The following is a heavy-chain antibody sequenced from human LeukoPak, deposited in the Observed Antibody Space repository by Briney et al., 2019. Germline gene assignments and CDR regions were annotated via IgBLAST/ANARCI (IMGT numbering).Heavy chain of an antibody. Sequence: GGSLRLSCAASGFTFSTYWMHWVRQAPGKGLEWVANIKQDGSEKYYVDSVKGRFTISRDNAKNSMYLQMNSLRAEDTAVYYCARQMTTGSEFDPWGQGTLVTVSS. J-gene: IGHJ5*02. CDR2: IKQDGSEK. CDR3: ARQMTTGSEFDP. CDR1: GFTFSTYW. V-gene: IGHV3-7*04. D-gene: IGHD4-17*01.